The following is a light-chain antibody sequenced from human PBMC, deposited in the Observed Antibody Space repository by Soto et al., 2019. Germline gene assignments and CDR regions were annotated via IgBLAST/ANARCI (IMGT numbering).Light chain of an antibody. V-gene: IGKV3-11*01. J-gene: IGKJ1*01. Sequence: EIVLTQSPATLSLSPGERATLSCRASPSVGSWLAWYQQKPGQPPRLLIYDVSNRAAGIPARFSGSGSGTAFTLTISSLDPEDFAVYYCQQRHWPWTFGQGTTVEVK. CDR3: QQRHWPWT. CDR1: PSVGSW. CDR2: DVS.